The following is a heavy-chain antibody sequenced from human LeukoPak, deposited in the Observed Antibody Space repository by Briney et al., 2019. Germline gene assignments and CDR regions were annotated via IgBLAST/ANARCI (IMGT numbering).Heavy chain of an antibody. D-gene: IGHD6-13*01. CDR2: INQDGSEK. CDR3: ARESSSSSFGYYYYGMDV. J-gene: IGHJ6*02. Sequence: PGGSLRLSCAASGFTLNNYWMGWVRQAPGRGLEWVANINQDGSEKYYVDSVKGRFTISRDNSKNTLYLQMNSLRAEDTAVYYCARESSSSSFGYYYYGMDVWGQGTTVTVSS. V-gene: IGHV3-7*03. CDR1: GFTLNNYW.